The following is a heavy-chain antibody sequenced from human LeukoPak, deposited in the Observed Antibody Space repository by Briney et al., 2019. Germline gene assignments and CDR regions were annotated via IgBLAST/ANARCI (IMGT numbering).Heavy chain of an antibody. J-gene: IGHJ3*02. D-gene: IGHD3-22*01. CDR3: ASLENYYDSSGYLVTDAFDI. Sequence: GASVKVSCKASGYTFTGYYMHWVRQAPGQGLEWMGWINPNSGGTNYAQKFQGRVTMTRDTSISTAYMELRSLKSDDTAVYYCASLENYYDSSGYLVTDAFDIWGQGTMVTVSS. CDR1: GYTFTGYY. CDR2: INPNSGGT. V-gene: IGHV1-2*02.